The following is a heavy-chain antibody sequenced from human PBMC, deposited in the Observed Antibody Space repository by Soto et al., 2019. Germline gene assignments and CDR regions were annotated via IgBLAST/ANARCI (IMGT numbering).Heavy chain of an antibody. D-gene: IGHD2-2*01. J-gene: IGHJ4*02. Sequence: QVQLQQSGPGLVKPSQTLSLTCVISGDGISSTSAAWSWIRQSPSRGLEWLGRTSYRSRWYSDYAVSVKGRITINADTAKNHFSLQLNSVTPEDTAVYYCARVDCSTTICYSGANDYWGQGTLVTVSS. CDR3: ARVDCSTTICYSGANDY. V-gene: IGHV6-1*01. CDR2: TSYRSRWYS. CDR1: GDGISSTSAA.